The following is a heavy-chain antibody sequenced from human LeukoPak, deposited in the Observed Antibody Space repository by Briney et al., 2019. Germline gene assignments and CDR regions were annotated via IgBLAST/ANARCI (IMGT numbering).Heavy chain of an antibody. CDR3: ARELKKIGYSSSWYHFDN. Sequence: KPSETLSLTCAGYGGSVSGYYWSWIRQPPGKGREGSGEINHSGSTNYNPSRKSRVTISVDTAKNQFSLKLSSVTAAVTAVYYCARELKKIGYSSSWYHFDNWGQGTLVTVSS. CDR1: GGSVSGYY. J-gene: IGHJ4*02. CDR2: INHSGST. D-gene: IGHD6-13*01. V-gene: IGHV4-34*01.